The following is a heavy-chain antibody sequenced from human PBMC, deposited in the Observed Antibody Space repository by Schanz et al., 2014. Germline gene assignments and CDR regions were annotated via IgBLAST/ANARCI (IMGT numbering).Heavy chain of an antibody. CDR1: GFTFSDYY. CDR3: AKHVRSLTGNDY. V-gene: IGHV3-11*05. CDR2: ISSSGSYT. Sequence: QVQLVESGGGVVQPGRSLRLSCAASGFTFSDYYMSWIRQAPGKGLEWVSYISSSGSYTNYADSVKGRFTTSRDNGKKSMYLQMNSLRAEDTAVYYCAKHVRSLTGNDYWGQGTLVTVSS. D-gene: IGHD3-9*01. J-gene: IGHJ4*02.